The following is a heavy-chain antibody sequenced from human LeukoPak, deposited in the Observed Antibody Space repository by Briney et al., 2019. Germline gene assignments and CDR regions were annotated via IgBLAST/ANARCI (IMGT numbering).Heavy chain of an antibody. J-gene: IGHJ4*02. Sequence: SETLSLTCTVSGDSINSLDLWSWVRQPPGKGLEWIGEMYLSGTTHSNPSVKSRVTISIDKSKNQFFLDLSSVTAADTAVYYCAGLVGRYSSGLYYYYFDYWGQGTLVTVSS. CDR3: AGLVGRYSSGLYYYYFDY. V-gene: IGHV4-4*02. CDR1: GDSINSLDL. D-gene: IGHD3-22*01. CDR2: MYLSGTT.